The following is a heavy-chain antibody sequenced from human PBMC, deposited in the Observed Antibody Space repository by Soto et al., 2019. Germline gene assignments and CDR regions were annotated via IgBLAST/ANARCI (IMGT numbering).Heavy chain of an antibody. D-gene: IGHD3-3*01. J-gene: IGHJ6*02. CDR1: GFTFSTSA. V-gene: IGHV3-23*01. CDR3: AKGPTVFGAVISFDYYYGMYV. CDR2: ISGSGAGT. Sequence: GGSLRLSCTASGFTFSTSAMSWVRQAPGRGLEWVSGISGSGAGTYYADSVKGRFTISRDNSKNTLYLQMSGLRAEDAAVYYCAKGPTVFGAVISFDYYYGMYVWGQGTPVTVS.